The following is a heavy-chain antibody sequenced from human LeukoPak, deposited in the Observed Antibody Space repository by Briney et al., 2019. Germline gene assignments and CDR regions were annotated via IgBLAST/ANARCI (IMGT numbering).Heavy chain of an antibody. J-gene: IGHJ4*02. CDR3: ARSPGGNARTWLDY. CDR1: GYTFTNYA. V-gene: IGHV1-3*02. D-gene: IGHD4-23*01. Sequence: GSSVKVSCKASGYTFTNYALHWVRQAPGQSLEWMGWTNGATGNPRFSQDFQGRLTITIDTSASTGYVELSSLRSEDTAVYYCARSPGGNARTWLDYWGQGPLVTVSS. CDR2: TNGATGNP.